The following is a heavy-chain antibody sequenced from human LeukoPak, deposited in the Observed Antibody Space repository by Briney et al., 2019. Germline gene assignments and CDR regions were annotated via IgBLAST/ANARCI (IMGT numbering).Heavy chain of an antibody. Sequence: PGGSLRLSCAASGFTFSSYSMSWVRQAPGKGLEWVSAISGSGGSTYYADSVKGRFTISRDNSKNTLYLQMNSLRAEDTAVYYCAKDLTESGYALDYWGQGTLVTVSS. CDR2: ISGSGGST. CDR3: AKDLTESGYALDY. V-gene: IGHV3-23*01. D-gene: IGHD5-12*01. CDR1: GFTFSSYS. J-gene: IGHJ4*02.